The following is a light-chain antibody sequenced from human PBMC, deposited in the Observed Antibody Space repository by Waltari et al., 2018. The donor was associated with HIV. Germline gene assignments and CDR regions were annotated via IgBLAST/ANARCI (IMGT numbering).Light chain of an antibody. Sequence: QSVLTQPPSVSGAPGQRVTISCTGSSSNIGAGYDVHWYQQLPGTAPKLLIYGNSNRPSGVPDRFSGSKSGTSASLAITGLQAEDEADYYCQSYDSSLSVVFGGVTKLTVL. CDR2: GNS. J-gene: IGLJ2*01. CDR3: QSYDSSLSVV. V-gene: IGLV1-40*01. CDR1: SSNIGAGYD.